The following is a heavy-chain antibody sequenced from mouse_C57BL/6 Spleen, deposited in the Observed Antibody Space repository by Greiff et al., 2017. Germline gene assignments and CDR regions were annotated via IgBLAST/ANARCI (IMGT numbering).Heavy chain of an antibody. CDR3: SRGDDYDYFDY. CDR1: GYTFTSYG. CDR2: IYPSSGNT. J-gene: IGHJ2*01. Sequence: VKLQESGAELARPGASVKLSCKASGYTFTSYGISWVKQRTGQGLEWIGEIYPSSGNTYYNEKFKGTATLTADKSSSTAYMELRSLTSEYSAVYFCSRGDDYDYFDYWGQGTTLTVSS. D-gene: IGHD2-4*01. V-gene: IGHV1-81*01.